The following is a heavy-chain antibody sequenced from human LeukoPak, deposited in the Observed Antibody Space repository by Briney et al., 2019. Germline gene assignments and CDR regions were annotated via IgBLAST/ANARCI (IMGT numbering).Heavy chain of an antibody. J-gene: IGHJ4*02. D-gene: IGHD3-22*01. CDR1: GGTFSSYA. CDR2: ISAYIGNT. CDR3: ASSDYYDSSGYRY. Sequence: ASVKVSCKASGGTFSSYAISWVRRAPGQGLEWMGWISAYIGNTNYAQKFQGRVTMTTDTSTSTAYMELRSLRSDDTAVYYCASSDYYDSSGYRYWGQGTLVTVSS. V-gene: IGHV1-18*01.